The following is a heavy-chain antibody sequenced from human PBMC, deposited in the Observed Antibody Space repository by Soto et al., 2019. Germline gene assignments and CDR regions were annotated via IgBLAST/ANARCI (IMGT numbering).Heavy chain of an antibody. CDR1: GFTFDDYA. CDR3: AKSKPPRYSSSWNFDY. V-gene: IGHV3-43*02. J-gene: IGHJ4*02. D-gene: IGHD6-13*01. CDR2: ISGDGGST. Sequence: GESLKISCAASGFTFDDYAMHWVRQAPGKGLEWVSLISGDGGSTYYADSVKGRFTISRDNSKNSLYLQMNSLRTEDTALYYCAKSKPPRYSSSWNFDYWGQGTLVTVSS.